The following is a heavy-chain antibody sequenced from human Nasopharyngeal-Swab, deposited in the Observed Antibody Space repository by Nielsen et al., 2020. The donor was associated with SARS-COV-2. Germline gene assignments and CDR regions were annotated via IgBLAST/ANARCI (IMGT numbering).Heavy chain of an antibody. V-gene: IGHV1-46*01. J-gene: IGHJ4*02. CDR3: ARGYRYGLAY. D-gene: IGHD5-18*01. CDR1: GYTFTNHF. CDR2: INPSGGGT. Sequence: ASVKVSCKASGYTFTNHFMHWVRQAPGQGLEWMGMINPSGGGTGYAQNFQGRVTVTRDTSTSTVYMELSSLSSEDTAVYYCARGYRYGLAYWGQGTLVTVSP.